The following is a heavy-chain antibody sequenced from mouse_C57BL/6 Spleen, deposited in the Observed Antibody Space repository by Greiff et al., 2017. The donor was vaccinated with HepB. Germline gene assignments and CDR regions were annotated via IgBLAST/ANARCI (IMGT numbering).Heavy chain of an antibody. Sequence: QVQLQQPGAELVKPGASVKLSCKASGYTFTSYWMHWVKPRPGQGLEWIGMIHPNSGSTNYNEKFKSKATLTVDKSSSTAYMQLSSLTSEDSAVYYCARDVIATVGVSDYWGQGTTLTVSS. CDR2: IHPNSGST. D-gene: IGHD1-1*01. J-gene: IGHJ2*01. CDR1: GYTFTSYW. CDR3: ARDVIATVGVSDY. V-gene: IGHV1-64*01.